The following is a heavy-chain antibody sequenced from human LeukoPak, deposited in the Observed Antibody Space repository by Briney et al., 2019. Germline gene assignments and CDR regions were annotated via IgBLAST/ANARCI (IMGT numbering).Heavy chain of an antibody. D-gene: IGHD1-26*01. CDR2: ISGRSSTI. J-gene: IGHJ4*02. CDR3: ARDRLTSGSYFFDY. CDR1: AFTFSDYS. V-gene: IGHV3-48*01. Sequence: GGSLRLSCAASAFTFSDYSMNWVRQAPGKGLEWISYISGRSSTIYYADSVRGRFTISRDNAKNSMYLQMNSLRAEGTAVYYCARDRLTSGSYFFDYWGQGTLVTVSS.